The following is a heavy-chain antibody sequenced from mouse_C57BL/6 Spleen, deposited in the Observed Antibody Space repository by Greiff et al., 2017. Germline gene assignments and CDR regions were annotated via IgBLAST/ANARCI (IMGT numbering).Heavy chain of an antibody. CDR3: TGGSYGTGDYFDY. CDR2: IRLKSDNYAT. CDR1: GFTFSNYW. J-gene: IGHJ2*01. V-gene: IGHV6-3*01. Sequence: EVKLVESGGGLVQPGGSMKLSCVASGFTFSNYWMNWVRQSPEKGLEWVAQIRLKSDNYATHYAESVKGRFTISRDDSKSSVYLQMNNLRAEDTGIYYCTGGSYGTGDYFDYWGQGTTLTVSS. D-gene: IGHD2-1*01.